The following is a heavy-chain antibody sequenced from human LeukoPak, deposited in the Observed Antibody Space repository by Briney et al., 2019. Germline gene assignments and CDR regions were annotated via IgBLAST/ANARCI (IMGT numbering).Heavy chain of an antibody. CDR2: ISYDGSNK. D-gene: IGHD6-19*01. V-gene: IGHV3-30*18. CDR3: AKDLTYSSGSAADYWVGYYFDY. J-gene: IGHJ4*02. Sequence: GGSLRLPCAASGFTFSSHGMHWVRQAPGKGLEWVAVISYDGSNKYYADSVKGRFTISRDNSRKTLCLQMNSLRAEDTAVYYCAKDLTYSSGSAADYWVGYYFDYWGQGTLVTVSS. CDR1: GFTFSSHG.